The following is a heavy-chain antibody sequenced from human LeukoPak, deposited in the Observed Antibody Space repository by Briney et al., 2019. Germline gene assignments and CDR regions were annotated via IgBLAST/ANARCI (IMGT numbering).Heavy chain of an antibody. J-gene: IGHJ6*03. CDR1: GFTFSDYN. CDR3: ARVLRYCSGGNCYSGGLEYMDV. Sequence: GGSLRLSCAASGFTFSDYNMRWIRQAPGKGLEWVSSISRSGSTKYYADSVKGRFTISRDNAKNSLFLQMNSLRAEDTAVYYCARVLRYCSGGNCYSGGLEYMDVWGEGTTVTVSS. D-gene: IGHD2-15*01. CDR2: ISRSGSTK. V-gene: IGHV3-11*01.